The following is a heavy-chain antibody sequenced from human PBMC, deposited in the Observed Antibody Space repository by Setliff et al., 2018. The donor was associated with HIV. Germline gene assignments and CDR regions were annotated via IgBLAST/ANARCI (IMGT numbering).Heavy chain of an antibody. CDR2: MFSSGFT. V-gene: IGHV4-39*01. CDR1: GGSISGGSYC. D-gene: IGHD2-21*01. Sequence: PSETLSLTCGVSGGSISGGSYCWGWIRQSPGKGLEWIGTMFSSGFTDYNPSLKSRVTISVDTSKNLFSLKLISVTAADQGVYYCARVPVAGANWFDPWGLGTLVTVSS. CDR3: ARVPVAGANWFDP. J-gene: IGHJ5*02.